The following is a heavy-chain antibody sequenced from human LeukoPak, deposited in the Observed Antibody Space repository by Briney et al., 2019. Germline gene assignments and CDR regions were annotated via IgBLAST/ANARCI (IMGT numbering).Heavy chain of an antibody. D-gene: IGHD1-14*01. V-gene: IGHV3-21*01. J-gene: IGHJ2*01. CDR1: GFTFSSYS. Sequence: GGSLRLSCAASGFTFSSYSMNWVRQAPGKGLEWVSSISSSSSYIYYADSVKGRFTISRDNAKNSLYLQMNSLRAEDTAVYYCARDEGLLTSDWDFDLWGRGTLVTVSS. CDR2: ISSSSSYI. CDR3: ARDEGLLTSDWDFDL.